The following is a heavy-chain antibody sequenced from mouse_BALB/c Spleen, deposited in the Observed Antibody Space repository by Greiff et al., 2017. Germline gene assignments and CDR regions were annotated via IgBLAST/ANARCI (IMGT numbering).Heavy chain of an antibody. V-gene: IGHV5-6*01. CDR2: ISSGGSYT. CDR3: ARHAMDY. Sequence: EVKLVESGGDLVKPGGSLKLSCAASGFTFSSYGMSWVRQTPDKRLEWVATISSGGSYTYYPDSVKGRFTISRDNAKNTLYLQMSSLKSEDTAMYYCARHAMDYWGKGTSVTVSS. CDR1: GFTFSSYG. J-gene: IGHJ4*01.